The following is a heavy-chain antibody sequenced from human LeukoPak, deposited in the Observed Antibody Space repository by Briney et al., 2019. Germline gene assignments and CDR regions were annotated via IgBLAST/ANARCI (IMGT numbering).Heavy chain of an antibody. Sequence: ASVKVSCKASGYTFTGYCLHWVRQAPGQGLEWMGWINPNSGGTNYAQKFQGRVTMTRDTSISTAYMKLSRLRSDDTAVYYCASRGGYEAPFDYWGQGTLVTVSS. J-gene: IGHJ4*02. CDR3: ASRGGYEAPFDY. D-gene: IGHD5-12*01. CDR1: GYTFTGYC. CDR2: INPNSGGT. V-gene: IGHV1-2*02.